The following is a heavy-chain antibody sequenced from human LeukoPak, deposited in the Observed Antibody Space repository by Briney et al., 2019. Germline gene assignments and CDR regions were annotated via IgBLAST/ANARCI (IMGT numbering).Heavy chain of an antibody. CDR1: GFTFSTYW. J-gene: IGHJ4*02. Sequence: GGSLRLSCAASGFTFSTYWMSWVRQAPGKGLEWVANIKEDGSDQNYVDSVKGRFTISRDNAKNSLYLQMNSLRDEDTAVYYCARRTSSSESHSFDYWGQGTLVTVSS. CDR3: ARRTSSSESHSFDY. D-gene: IGHD3-10*01. CDR2: IKEDGSDQ. V-gene: IGHV3-7*04.